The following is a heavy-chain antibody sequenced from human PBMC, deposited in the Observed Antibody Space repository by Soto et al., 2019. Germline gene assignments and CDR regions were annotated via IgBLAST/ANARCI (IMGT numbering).Heavy chain of an antibody. CDR1: GGTFSSYT. V-gene: IGHV1-69*02. CDR2: ISAIHGIA. J-gene: IGHJ4*02. D-gene: IGHD2-15*01. Sequence: SVKVSCKASGGTFSSYTISWVRQAPGQGLEWMGRISAIHGIANYAQKLQGRVTMTTDKSTSTAYMELRSLRSDDTAVYYCARGVVIAANKELHADYWGRG. CDR3: ARGVVIAANKELHADY.